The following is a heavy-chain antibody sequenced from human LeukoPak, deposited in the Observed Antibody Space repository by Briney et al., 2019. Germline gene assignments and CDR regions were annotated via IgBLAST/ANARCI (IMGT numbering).Heavy chain of an antibody. J-gene: IGHJ4*02. CDR1: GYTFTSYD. CDR2: MNPNSGNT. V-gene: IGHV1-8*01. Sequence: ASVKVSCKASGYTFTSYDINWVRQATGQGLEWMGWMNPNSGNTGYAQKLQGRVTMTRNTSISTAYMELSSLRSEDTAVYYCARGSGFVVVVADFDYWGQGTLVTVSS. CDR3: ARGSGFVVVVADFDY. D-gene: IGHD2-15*01.